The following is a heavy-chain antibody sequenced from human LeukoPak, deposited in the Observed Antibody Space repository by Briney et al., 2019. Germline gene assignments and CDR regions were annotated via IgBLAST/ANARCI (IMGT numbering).Heavy chain of an antibody. CDR1: GFTFSTYG. CDR2: IRYDGSNK. J-gene: IGHJ4*02. V-gene: IGHV3-30*02. D-gene: IGHD3-10*01. Sequence: PGGSLRLSCAASGFTFSTYGMHWVRQAPGKGLEWVAFIRYDGSNKYYADSVKGRFTISRDNSKNTLYLQMSSLRAEDTAVYHCAKGPEVRGVIVILKTGEKGALDYWGQGTLVTVSS. CDR3: AKGPEVRGVIVILKTGEKGALDY.